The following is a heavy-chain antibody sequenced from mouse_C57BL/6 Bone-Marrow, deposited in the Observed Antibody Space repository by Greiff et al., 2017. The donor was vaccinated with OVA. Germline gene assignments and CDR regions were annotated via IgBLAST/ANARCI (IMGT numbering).Heavy chain of an antibody. CDR3: ARSPYGYDAY. V-gene: IGHV1-50*01. Sequence: QVQLQQSGAELVKPGASVKLSCKASGYTFTSYWMQWVKQRPGQGLEWIGEIDPSDSYTNYNQKFKGKATLTVDTSSSTAYMQLSSLTSEDSAVYYCARSPYGYDAYWGQGTTLTVSS. J-gene: IGHJ2*01. D-gene: IGHD2-2*01. CDR2: IDPSDSYT. CDR1: GYTFTSYW.